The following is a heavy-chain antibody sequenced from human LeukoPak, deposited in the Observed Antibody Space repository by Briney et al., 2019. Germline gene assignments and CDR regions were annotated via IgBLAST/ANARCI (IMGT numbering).Heavy chain of an antibody. CDR3: ASGYSSGWYRGYFDY. D-gene: IGHD6-19*01. Sequence: SETLSLTCTVSGGSISSYYWGWIRQPPGKGLEWIGSIYYSGSTYYNPSLKSRVTISVDTSKNQFSLKLSSVTAADTAVYYCASGYSSGWYRGYFDYWGQGTLVTVSS. V-gene: IGHV4-39*01. CDR1: GGSISSYY. J-gene: IGHJ4*02. CDR2: IYYSGST.